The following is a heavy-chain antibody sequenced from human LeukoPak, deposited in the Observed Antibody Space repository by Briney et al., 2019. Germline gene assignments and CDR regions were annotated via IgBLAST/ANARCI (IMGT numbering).Heavy chain of an antibody. D-gene: IGHD2-15*01. CDR1: GFTVSSNS. CDR2: IYSDNT. J-gene: IGHJ6*03. Sequence: GGSLRLSCTVSGFTVSSNSMSWVRQAPGKGLEWVSFIYSDNTHYSDSVKGRFTISRDNSKNTLYLQMNSLRAEDTAVYYCARVVVAATPDYYYYMDVWGKGTTVTISS. V-gene: IGHV3-53*01. CDR3: ARVVVAATPDYYYYMDV.